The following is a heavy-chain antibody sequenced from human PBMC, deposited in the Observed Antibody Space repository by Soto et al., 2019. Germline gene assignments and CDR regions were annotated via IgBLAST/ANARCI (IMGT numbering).Heavy chain of an antibody. Sequence: QLVESGGGVVPPGASLRLSCAASGFTFSTFGMHWVRQTPGKGLEWVAVISYDGNNKVYADSVKGRFTISRDNFKNTGNVVMNNRKVDDTAVYYCAKDLQAYGDYDYYCYGLDVWGQGATVSVS. CDR1: GFTFSTFG. V-gene: IGHV3-30*18. D-gene: IGHD4-17*01. CDR3: AKDLQAYGDYDYYCYGLDV. J-gene: IGHJ6*02. CDR2: ISYDGNNK.